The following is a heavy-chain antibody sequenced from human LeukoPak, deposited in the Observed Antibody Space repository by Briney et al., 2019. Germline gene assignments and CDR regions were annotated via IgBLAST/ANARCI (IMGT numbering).Heavy chain of an antibody. Sequence: GASVKVSCKASGGTFSSYAISWVRQAPGQGLEWMGWINPNSGGTNYAQKFQGRVTMTRDTSISTAYMELSRLRSDDTAVYYCARSYYYDSSGYGYWGQGTLVTVSS. J-gene: IGHJ4*02. CDR1: GGTFSSYA. V-gene: IGHV1-2*02. D-gene: IGHD3-22*01. CDR2: INPNSGGT. CDR3: ARSYYYDSSGYGY.